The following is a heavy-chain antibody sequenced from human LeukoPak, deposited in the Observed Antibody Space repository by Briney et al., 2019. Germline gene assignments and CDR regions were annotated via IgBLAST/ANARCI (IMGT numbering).Heavy chain of an antibody. CDR2: ISAYNGNT. CDR1: GYTFTSYG. D-gene: IGHD5-12*01. J-gene: IGHJ6*03. V-gene: IGHV1-18*01. CDR3: ARVMEVGGYDSGTYYYYYMDV. Sequence: ASVKVSCKASGYTFTSYGISWVRQAPGQGLEWMGWISAYNGNTNYAQKLQGRVTMTTDTSTSTAYMELRSLRSDDTAVYYCARVMEVGGYDSGTYYYYYMDVWGKGTTVTVSS.